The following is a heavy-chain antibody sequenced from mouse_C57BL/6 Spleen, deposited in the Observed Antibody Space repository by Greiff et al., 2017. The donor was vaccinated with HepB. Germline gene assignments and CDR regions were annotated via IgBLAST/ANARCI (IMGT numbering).Heavy chain of an antibody. V-gene: IGHV1-26*01. CDR1: GYTFTDYY. CDR3: ARDDGYYDY. Sequence: VQLQQSGPELVKPGASVKISCKASGYTFTDYYMNWVKQSHGKSLEWIGDINPNNGGTSYNQKFKGKATLTVDKSSSTAYMELRSLTSEDSAVYYGARDDGYYDYWGQGTTLTVSS. CDR2: INPNNGGT. D-gene: IGHD2-3*01. J-gene: IGHJ2*01.